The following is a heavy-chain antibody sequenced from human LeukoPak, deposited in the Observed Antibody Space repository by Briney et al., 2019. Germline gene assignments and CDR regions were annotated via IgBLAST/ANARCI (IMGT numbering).Heavy chain of an antibody. J-gene: IGHJ5*02. CDR3: ARSPRITMIVVLGGNWFDP. Sequence: GASVKVSCKASGYTFTGYYMHWVRQAPGQGLEWMGWINPNSGGTNYAQKFQGRVTMTRDTSISTAYMELSRLRSDDTAVYYCARSPRITMIVVLGGNWFDPWGQGTLVTVSS. V-gene: IGHV1-2*02. CDR1: GYTFTGYY. D-gene: IGHD3-22*01. CDR2: INPNSGGT.